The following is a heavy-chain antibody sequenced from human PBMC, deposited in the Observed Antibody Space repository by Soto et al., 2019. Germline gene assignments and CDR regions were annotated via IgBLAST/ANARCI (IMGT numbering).Heavy chain of an antibody. V-gene: IGHV3-21*01. Sequence: GGSLRLSCAASGFTFSSYSMNWVRQAPGKGLEWVSSISSSSSYIYYADSVKGRFTISRDNAKNSLYLQMNSLRAEDTAVYYCARGGITGTRAYYYYYMDVWGKGTTVTVSS. J-gene: IGHJ6*03. CDR1: GFTFSSYS. CDR3: ARGGITGTRAYYYYYMDV. CDR2: ISSSSSYI. D-gene: IGHD1-7*01.